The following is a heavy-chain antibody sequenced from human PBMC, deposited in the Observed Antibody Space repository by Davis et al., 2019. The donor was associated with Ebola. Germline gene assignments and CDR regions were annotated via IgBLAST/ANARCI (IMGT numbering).Heavy chain of an antibody. V-gene: IGHV3-21*04. CDR1: GFTFSSYS. CDR2: ISSSSSYI. J-gene: IGHJ4*02. D-gene: IGHD1-26*01. CDR3: AKQRGVGAIDYDY. Sequence: GGSLRLSCAASGFTFSSYSMNWVRQAPGKGLEWVSSISSSSSYIYYADSVKGRFTTFRDNPKNTQYLQMNSLRADDTAVYYCAKQRGVGAIDYDYWGRGTVVTVSS.